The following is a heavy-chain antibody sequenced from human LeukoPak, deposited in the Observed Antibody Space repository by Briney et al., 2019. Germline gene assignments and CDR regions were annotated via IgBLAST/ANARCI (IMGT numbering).Heavy chain of an antibody. V-gene: IGHV1-2*02. CDR2: INPNSGGT. Sequence: ASVKVSCKASGYTFTGYYMHWVRQAPGQGLEWMGWINPNSGGTNYAQKFQGRVTMTRDTSISTAYMELSRLRSEDTAVYYCASGRGICSSTSCYTNFQHWGQGTLVTVSS. D-gene: IGHD2-2*02. CDR3: ASGRGICSSTSCYTNFQH. CDR1: GYTFTGYY. J-gene: IGHJ1*01.